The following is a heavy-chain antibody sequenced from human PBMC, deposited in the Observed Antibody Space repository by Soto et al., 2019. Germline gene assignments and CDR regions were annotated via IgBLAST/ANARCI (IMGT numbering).Heavy chain of an antibody. Sequence: GASVKVSCKASVYTFTGYYMHWVRLAPGQGLEWMGWINPNSGGTNYAQKFQGWVTMTRDTSISTAYMELSRLRSDDTAVYYCALQQLGSHWFDPWGQGTLVTVSS. CDR2: INPNSGGT. V-gene: IGHV1-2*04. CDR3: ALQQLGSHWFDP. D-gene: IGHD6-13*01. CDR1: VYTFTGYY. J-gene: IGHJ5*02.